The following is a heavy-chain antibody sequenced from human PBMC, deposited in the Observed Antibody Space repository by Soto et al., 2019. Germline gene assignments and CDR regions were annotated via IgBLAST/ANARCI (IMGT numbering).Heavy chain of an antibody. J-gene: IGHJ4*02. Sequence: EVQLLESGGDLVQPGGSLRVSCAASGFMFSSHGMSWVRQAPGKGLEWVSSISSGGDLTYYADSVKGRFTVSRDNLKNTLSLKMDSLRAKTRAKYYCAKIGQFGTWFFDYCHQGTRVPAPS. V-gene: IGHV3-23*01. CDR2: ISSGGDLT. CDR1: GFMFSSHG. CDR3: AKIGQFGTWFFDY. D-gene: IGHD3-10*01.